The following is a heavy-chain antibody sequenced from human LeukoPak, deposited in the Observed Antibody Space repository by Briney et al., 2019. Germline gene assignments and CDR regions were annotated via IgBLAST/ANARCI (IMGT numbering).Heavy chain of an antibody. D-gene: IGHD1-26*01. J-gene: IGHJ5*02. CDR1: IDSFSNYH. CDR2: VNESGGT. Sequence: SETLSLTCAVYIDSFSNYHWNWIRQTPAKGMEWIGEVNESGGTNISPSLRSRVILSVDTSKNQFSLKLISVTVADTAIYYCAXXXXXXXPQVGKNWFDPWGQGTRVTVSS. CDR3: AXXXXXXXPQVGKNWFDP. V-gene: IGHV4-34*01.